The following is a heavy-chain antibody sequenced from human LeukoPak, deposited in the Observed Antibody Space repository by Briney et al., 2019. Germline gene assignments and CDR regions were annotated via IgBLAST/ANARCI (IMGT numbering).Heavy chain of an antibody. CDR3: ARATPDYYDSSGYYPFDY. CDR2: MNPNSDNT. CDR1: GYTFTSYD. Sequence: ASVKVSCKASGYTFTSYDINWVRQATGQGLEWMGWMNPNSDNTGYAQKFQGRVTMTRNTSISTAYMELSSLRSEDTAVYYCARATPDYYDSSGYYPFDYWGQGTLVTVSS. V-gene: IGHV1-8*01. J-gene: IGHJ4*02. D-gene: IGHD3-22*01.